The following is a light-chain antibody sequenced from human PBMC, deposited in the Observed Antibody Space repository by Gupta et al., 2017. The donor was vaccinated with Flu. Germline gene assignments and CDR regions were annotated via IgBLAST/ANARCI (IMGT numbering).Light chain of an antibody. Sequence: QSVLTQPPSVSGAPAQRVTISCTGSSSNIGAGYGVHWYQPLPGTAQTLLNEGNVNRTSGVPARFSCSKSGNEGSPALTWLKAEDDAEDICQSYDTSMSAQGVFGGGTTVTVL. V-gene: IGLV1-40*01. CDR3: QSYDTSMSAQGV. CDR1: SSNIGAGYG. J-gene: IGLJ3*02. CDR2: GNV.